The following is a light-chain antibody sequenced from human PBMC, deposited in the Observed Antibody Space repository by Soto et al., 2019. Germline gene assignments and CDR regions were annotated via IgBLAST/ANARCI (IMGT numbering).Light chain of an antibody. V-gene: IGKV1-33*01. CDR1: QDISNY. J-gene: IGKJ2*01. CDR3: QQYDNLPTYT. CDR2: DAS. Sequence: DIQMTQSPSSLSASVGDRVTITCQASQDISNYLNWYQQKPGKAPKLLIYDASNLETGVPSRFSGSGSGTDFTFTISSLQPEVIATYYCQQYDNLPTYTFGQGTKLEIK.